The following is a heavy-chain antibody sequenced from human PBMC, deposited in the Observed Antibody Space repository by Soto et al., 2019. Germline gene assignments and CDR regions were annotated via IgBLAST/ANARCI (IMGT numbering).Heavy chain of an antibody. CDR2: MHYTGGT. J-gene: IGHJ4*02. CDR1: GGSVSMDTYY. V-gene: IGHV4-61*01. Sequence: QVQLQASGPGLVKPSDTLSLTCTVSGGSVSMDTYYWTWIRQPPGRGLEWIGYMHYTGGTSYNPSLKSRLTISVDTTKNQFSLRLSSVTAADTALYYCATGGHYYDSRIWGQGILVTVSS. CDR3: ATGGHYYDSRI. D-gene: IGHD3-22*01.